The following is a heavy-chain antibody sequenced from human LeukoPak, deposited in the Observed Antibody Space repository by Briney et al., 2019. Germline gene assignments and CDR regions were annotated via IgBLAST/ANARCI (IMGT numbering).Heavy chain of an antibody. CDR1: GFTFSSYS. CDR2: ISSSSSYI. D-gene: IGHD3-3*01. J-gene: IGHJ4*02. V-gene: IGHV3-21*01. Sequence: PGGSLRLSCAASGFTFSSYSMNWVRQAPGKGLEWVSSISSSSSYIYYADSVKGRSTISRDNAKNSLYLQMNSLRAEDTAVYYCARDHYDFWSGPDTPDYWGQGTLVTVSS. CDR3: ARDHYDFWSGPDTPDY.